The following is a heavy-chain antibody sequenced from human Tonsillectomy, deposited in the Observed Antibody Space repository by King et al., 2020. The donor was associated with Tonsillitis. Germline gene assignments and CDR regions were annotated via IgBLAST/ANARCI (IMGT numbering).Heavy chain of an antibody. Sequence: QLVQSGAEVKKPGASVKVSCKASGYTFTSYYMHWVRQAPGQGLEWMGIITPSGGSTSYEQKVQGRVTMTRDTSTSTVYMELSSLRSEDTAVYYCATLLWFGEAAEYFQHWGQGTLVTVSS. CDR2: ITPSGGST. J-gene: IGHJ1*01. CDR3: ATLLWFGEAAEYFQH. D-gene: IGHD3-10*01. CDR1: GYTFTSYY. V-gene: IGHV1-46*01.